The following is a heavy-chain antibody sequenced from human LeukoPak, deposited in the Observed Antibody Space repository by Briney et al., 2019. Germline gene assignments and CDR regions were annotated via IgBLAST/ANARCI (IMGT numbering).Heavy chain of an antibody. V-gene: IGHV1-46*01. Sequence: ASVKVSCKASGYTFTSYYMHWVRQAPGQGLEWMAIINPNGGSTTYAQKFQDRVTMTRDTSTSTVYMEMTSLISDDTAVYYCARGLYHFDYWGQGTLVTVSS. CDR2: INPNGGST. CDR3: ARGLYHFDY. J-gene: IGHJ4*02. CDR1: GYTFTSYY. D-gene: IGHD3/OR15-3a*01.